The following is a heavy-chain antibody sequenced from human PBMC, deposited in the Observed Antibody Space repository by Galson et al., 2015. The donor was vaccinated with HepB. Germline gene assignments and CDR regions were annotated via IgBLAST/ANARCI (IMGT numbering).Heavy chain of an antibody. CDR2: IRSKANSYAT. CDR1: GLTFSGSA. CDR3: TRRLWSGYSLRDY. Sequence: SLRLSCAASGLTFSGSAMHWVRQASGKGLEWVGRIRSKANSYATAYAASVKGRFTISRDDSKNTAYLQMNSLKTEDTAVYYCTRRLWSGYSLRDYWGQGTLVTVSS. V-gene: IGHV3-73*01. D-gene: IGHD3-3*01. J-gene: IGHJ4*02.